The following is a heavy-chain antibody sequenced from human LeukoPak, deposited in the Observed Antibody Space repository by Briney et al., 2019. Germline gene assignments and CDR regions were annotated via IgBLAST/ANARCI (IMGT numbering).Heavy chain of an antibody. J-gene: IGHJ4*02. CDR1: GFTFSNYA. V-gene: IGHV3-23*01. CDR3: AKDRGGASGWSSDS. Sequence: GGSLRLSCGASGFTFSNYAMSWVRQAPGQGLEWVSAIGGTSGSTYYADSVKGRFTISRDNFENMLYLQMNSLRAEDTAVYYCAKDRGGASGWSSDSWGQGTLVTVSS. D-gene: IGHD6-19*01. CDR2: IGGTSGST.